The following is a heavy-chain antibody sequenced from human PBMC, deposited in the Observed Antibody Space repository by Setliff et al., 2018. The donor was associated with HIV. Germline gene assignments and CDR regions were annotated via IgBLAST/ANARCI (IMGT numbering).Heavy chain of an antibody. CDR3: ARELGTGWYDP. J-gene: IGHJ5*02. CDR2: IVPAFGTS. CDR1: GSTLITTS. Sequence: RASVKVSCKVSGSTLITTSLTWVRQAPGQGLEWVGGIVPAFGTSDSSPRFQGRVTITTDFSANSAYMEMTSLTSDDTAVYYCARELGTGWYDPWGQGTLVTVSS. D-gene: IGHD2-21*02. V-gene: IGHV1-69*05.